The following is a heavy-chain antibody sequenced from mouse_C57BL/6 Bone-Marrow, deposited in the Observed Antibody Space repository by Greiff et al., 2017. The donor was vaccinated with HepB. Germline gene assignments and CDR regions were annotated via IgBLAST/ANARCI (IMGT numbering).Heavy chain of an antibody. Sequence: QVQLQQPGAELVKPGASVKMSCKASGYTFTSYWITWVKQRPGQGLEWIGDIYPGSGSTNYNEKFKSKATLTVDTSSSTAYMQLSSLTSEDSTVYYCASPGSSYHWYFDVWGTGTTVTVSS. V-gene: IGHV1-55*01. CDR2: IYPGSGST. CDR1: GYTFTSYW. D-gene: IGHD1-1*01. J-gene: IGHJ1*03. CDR3: ASPGSSYHWYFDV.